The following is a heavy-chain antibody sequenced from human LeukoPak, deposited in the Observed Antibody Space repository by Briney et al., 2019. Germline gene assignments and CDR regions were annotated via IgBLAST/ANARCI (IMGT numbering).Heavy chain of an antibody. CDR3: ARNVMDTDYYYYYYMDV. CDR1: GYSISGGYH. J-gene: IGHJ6*03. Sequence: PSETLSLTCTVSGYSISGGYHWGWIRQPPGKGLEWIGSIYHTGSTYYNPSLKSRVTISVDTSKNQFSLKLSSVTAADTAVYYCARNVMDTDYYYYYYMDVWGKGTTVTVSS. D-gene: IGHD5-18*01. CDR2: IYHTGST. V-gene: IGHV4-38-2*02.